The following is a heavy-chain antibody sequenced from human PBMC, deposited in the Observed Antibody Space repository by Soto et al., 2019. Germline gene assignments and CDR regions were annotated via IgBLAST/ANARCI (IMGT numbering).Heavy chain of an antibody. J-gene: IGHJ6*02. Sequence: QVQLQESGPGLVKPTQTLSLTCTVSGGSISSGGYYWSWIRQHPGKGLEWIGYIYYSGSTYYNPSLKSRVTISVDTSKNQFSLKLSSVTAADTAVYYCARSEQQLDTESYYGMDVWGQGTTVTVSS. CDR3: ARSEQQLDTESYYGMDV. CDR2: IYYSGST. D-gene: IGHD6-13*01. V-gene: IGHV4-31*03. CDR1: GGSISSGGYY.